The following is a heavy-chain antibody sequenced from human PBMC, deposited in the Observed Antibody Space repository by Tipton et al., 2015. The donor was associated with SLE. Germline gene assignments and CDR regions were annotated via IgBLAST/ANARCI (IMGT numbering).Heavy chain of an antibody. V-gene: IGHV3-53*01. CDR3: ARGGDSDYSYYFDY. Sequence: GSLRLSCAASGFTVSSNYMSWVRQAPGKGLEWVSVIYDDGSIYNADSVKGRFTISRDNSKNMLYLQMNNVRAEDTAVYYCARGGDSDYSYYFDYWGQGTLVTVSS. CDR1: GFTVSSNY. J-gene: IGHJ4*02. CDR2: IYDDGSI. D-gene: IGHD4-11*01.